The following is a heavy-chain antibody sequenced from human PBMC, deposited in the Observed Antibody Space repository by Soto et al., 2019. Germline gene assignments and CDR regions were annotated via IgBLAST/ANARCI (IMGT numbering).Heavy chain of an antibody. D-gene: IGHD5-12*01. CDR3: ARDYPRGGYNHY. V-gene: IGHV1-18*01. Sequence: QVQLVQSGAEVKKPGASVKVSCKASGYTFTSYGISWVRQAPGQGLEWMGWISAYNGNTNYAQKLQGRVTMTTDTPTRTGDRELRSLRSDDTAVYCCARDYPRGGYNHYWGQGALVTVSS. CDR2: ISAYNGNT. CDR1: GYTFTSYG. J-gene: IGHJ4*02.